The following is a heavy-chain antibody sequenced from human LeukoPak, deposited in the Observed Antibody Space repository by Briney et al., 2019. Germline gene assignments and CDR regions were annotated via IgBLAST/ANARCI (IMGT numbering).Heavy chain of an antibody. CDR3: AKDGSYYYGSGSYYHYDDYGMDV. CDR2: ISGSGGST. D-gene: IGHD3-10*01. J-gene: IGHJ6*02. CDR1: GFTFSSYA. Sequence: GGSLRLSCAASGFTFSSYAMSWVRQAPGKGLEWVSAISGSGGSTYYADSVKGRFTISRDNSKNTLYLQMNSLRAEDTAVYYCAKDGSYYYGSGSYYHYDDYGMDVWGQGTTVTVSS. V-gene: IGHV3-23*01.